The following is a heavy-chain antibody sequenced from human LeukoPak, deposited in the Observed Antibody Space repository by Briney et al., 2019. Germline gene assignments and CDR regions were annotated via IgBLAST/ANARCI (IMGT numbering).Heavy chain of an antibody. CDR1: GFTFSSYA. Sequence: GGSLRLSCAASGFTFSSYAMSWVRQAPGKGLEWVSAISGSGGSTYYADSVKGRFTISRDNSKNTLYLEMNSLRAEDTALYYCAPEGGSSYDYWGQGTLVTVSS. CDR2: ISGSGGST. J-gene: IGHJ4*02. D-gene: IGHD5-18*01. CDR3: APEGGSSYDY. V-gene: IGHV3-23*01.